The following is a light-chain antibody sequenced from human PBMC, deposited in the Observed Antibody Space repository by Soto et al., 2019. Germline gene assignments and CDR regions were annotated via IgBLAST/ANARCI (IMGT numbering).Light chain of an antibody. J-gene: IGLJ3*02. CDR1: SSDVGAYNY. V-gene: IGLV2-11*01. CDR3: CSYAGSYTLV. Sequence: QSALTPPRSVSGSPGQSVTISCTGTSSDVGAYNYVSWYQQHTGKVPKLMIYDVSRRPSGVPDRCTGTKSGNTASLTISGLQADEEADNYCCSYAGSYTLVFGGGTKLIVL. CDR2: DVS.